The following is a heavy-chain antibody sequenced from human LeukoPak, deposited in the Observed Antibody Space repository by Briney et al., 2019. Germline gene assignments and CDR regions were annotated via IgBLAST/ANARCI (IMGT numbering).Heavy chain of an antibody. V-gene: IGHV3-30*18. CDR3: AKDLDGNDYGGILMEY. CDR1: GFTFSSYG. J-gene: IGHJ4*02. Sequence: GGSLRLSCAASGFTFSSYGMHWVRQAPGKGLEWVAVISYDGSNKYYGDSVKGRFTISRDNSKNTLYLQMNSLRAEDTAVYYCAKDLDGNDYGGILMEYWGQGTLVTVSS. CDR2: ISYDGSNK. D-gene: IGHD4-23*01.